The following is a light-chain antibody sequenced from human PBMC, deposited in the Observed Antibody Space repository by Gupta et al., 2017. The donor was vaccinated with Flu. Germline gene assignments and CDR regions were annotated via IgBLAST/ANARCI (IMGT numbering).Light chain of an antibody. CDR2: EVS. CDR1: SSDVDGYNY. Sequence: QPALTQPASVSGSPGQSITISCTGTSSDVDGYNYVSWYQQHPGKAPKLMMYEVSNRPSGVSNRVSGSKSGNTASLTISGLQAEDEADDYCSSYTSSSTRVFGGGTKMTVL. J-gene: IGLJ3*02. CDR3: SSYTSSSTRV. V-gene: IGLV2-14*01.